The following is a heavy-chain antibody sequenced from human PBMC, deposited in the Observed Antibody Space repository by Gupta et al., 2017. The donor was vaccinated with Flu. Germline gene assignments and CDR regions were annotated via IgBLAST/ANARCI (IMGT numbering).Heavy chain of an antibody. CDR3: AKTTAMPLTFLYYFDY. CDR2: TSSSGRTI. V-gene: IGHV3-11*01. CDR1: GFTFSDYV. Sequence: QVHLVESGGALVKPGGSLRLSCAASGFTFSDYVMSWIRQAPGKGLEWLSYTSSSGRTIFYADSVKGRFTISRDNAKNSLYLQMESLRAEDTAVYYCAKTTAMPLTFLYYFDYWGQGTLVTVSS. J-gene: IGHJ4*02. D-gene: IGHD5-18*01.